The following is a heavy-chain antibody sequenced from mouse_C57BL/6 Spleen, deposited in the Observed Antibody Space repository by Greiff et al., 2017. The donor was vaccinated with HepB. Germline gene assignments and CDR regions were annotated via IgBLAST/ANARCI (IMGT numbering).Heavy chain of an antibody. V-gene: IGHV5-17*01. D-gene: IGHD1-1*01. CDR2: ISSGSSTI. J-gene: IGHJ1*03. Sequence: EVQGVESGGGLVKPGGSLKLSCAASGFTFSDYGMHWVRQAPEKGLEWVAYISSGSSTIYYADTVKGRFTISRDNAKNTLFLQMTSLRSEDTAMYYCARGGYYGSSDWYFDVWGTGTTVTVSS. CDR3: ARGGYYGSSDWYFDV. CDR1: GFTFSDYG.